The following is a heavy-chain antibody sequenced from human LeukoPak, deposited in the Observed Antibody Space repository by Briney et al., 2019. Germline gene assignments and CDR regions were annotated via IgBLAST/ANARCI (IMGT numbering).Heavy chain of an antibody. J-gene: IGHJ4*02. CDR2: IYSGGST. D-gene: IGHD3-22*01. V-gene: IGHV3-53*01. CDR1: GFTVSSNY. Sequence: GGSLRLSCAASGFTVSSNYMSWVRQAPGKGLEWVSVIYSGGSTYYADSVKGRFTISRDNSKNTLYLQMNSLRAEDTAVYYCARAHYYYDSGTYGPDYWGQGTLVTVSS. CDR3: ARAHYYYDSGTYGPDY.